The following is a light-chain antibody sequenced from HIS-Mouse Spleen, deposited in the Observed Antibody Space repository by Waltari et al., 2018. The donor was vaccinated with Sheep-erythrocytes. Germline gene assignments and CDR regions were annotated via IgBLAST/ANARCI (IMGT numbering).Light chain of an antibody. CDR3: MQALQTPWT. V-gene: IGKV2-28*01. Sequence: DVVMTQSPLSLPVTPGEPASISCRSSQSLLHSNGYNYLDWYLQKPGQSPQLLIVLGSNRASGVPDRFSGSGSGTDFTLKLSRVEAEDVGVYYCMQALQTPWTFGQGTKVEIK. CDR1: QSLLHSNGYNY. CDR2: LGS. J-gene: IGKJ1*01.